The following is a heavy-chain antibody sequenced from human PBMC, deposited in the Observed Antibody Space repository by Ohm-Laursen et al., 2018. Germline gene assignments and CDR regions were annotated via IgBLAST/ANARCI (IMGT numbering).Heavy chain of an antibody. V-gene: IGHV4-59*02. CDR3: ARGNPVAGTFDY. CDR2: MYYSGST. CDR1: GVSVSRYY. D-gene: IGHD6-19*01. J-gene: IGHJ4*02. Sequence: SDTLSLTCTVSGVSVSRYYWSWIRQPPGKGLESIGYMYYSGSTNYNPSLKSRVTISIDTSKNQFSLKLSSVTAADTAMYYCARGNPVAGTFDYWGQGTLVTVSS.